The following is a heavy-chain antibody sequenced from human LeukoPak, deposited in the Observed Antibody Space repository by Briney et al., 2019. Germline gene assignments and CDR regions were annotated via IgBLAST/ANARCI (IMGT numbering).Heavy chain of an antibody. CDR2: ISSSSSYI. CDR3: ARGGYSTIYYFDY. Sequence: GGSLRLSCAASGFTFSSYSMNWVRQAPGKGLEWVSSISSSSSYIYYADSVKGRFTISRDNAKNSLCLQMNSLRAEDTAVYYCARGGYSTIYYFDYWGQGTLVTVSS. CDR1: GFTFSSYS. D-gene: IGHD3-22*01. V-gene: IGHV3-21*01. J-gene: IGHJ4*02.